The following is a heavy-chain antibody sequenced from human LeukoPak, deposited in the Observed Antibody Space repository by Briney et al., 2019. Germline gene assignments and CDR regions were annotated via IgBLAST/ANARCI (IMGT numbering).Heavy chain of an antibody. J-gene: IGHJ4*02. V-gene: IGHV3-23*01. D-gene: IGHD6-6*01. CDR2: ISGSGGST. CDR1: GFTFSSYA. CDR3: AKDRTSRIAARFFDY. Sequence: GGSLRLSCAASGFTFSSYAMSWVRQASGKGLEWVSAISGSGGSTYYADSVKGRFTISRDNSKNTLYLQMNSLRAEDTAVYYCAKDRTSRIAARFFDYWGQGTLVTVSS.